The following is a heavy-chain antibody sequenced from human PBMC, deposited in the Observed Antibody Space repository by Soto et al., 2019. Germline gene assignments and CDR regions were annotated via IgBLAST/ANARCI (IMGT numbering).Heavy chain of an antibody. D-gene: IGHD3-10*01. Sequence: QLQLLQSGGGVVQPGRSLRLSCVASGFTLSAFGMHWVRQAPGKGLEWVAVISADGRKTFYADSVKGRFTISRDSRHNALFLDLSSLRGDDTAVYFCAKDRGSWDYYYGMDAW. CDR3: AKDRGSWDYYYGMDA. J-gene: IGHJ6*01. CDR1: GFTLSAFG. V-gene: IGHV3-30*18. CDR2: ISADGRKT.